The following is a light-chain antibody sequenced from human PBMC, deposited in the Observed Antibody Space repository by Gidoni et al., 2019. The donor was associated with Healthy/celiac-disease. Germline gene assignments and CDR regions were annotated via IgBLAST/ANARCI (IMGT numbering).Light chain of an antibody. J-gene: IGKJ1*01. V-gene: IGKV1-39*01. CDR2: AAS. CDR1: QSISSD. Sequence: IQLTQSPSSLSASVGDRVTITCRASQSISSDLHWYQQKPGKAPKRLIYAASSLQSGVPSRFSGSGSGTDFTLTISSLQPEDFATYYCQQSNSNPLRFGQXTKVEIK. CDR3: QQSNSNPLR.